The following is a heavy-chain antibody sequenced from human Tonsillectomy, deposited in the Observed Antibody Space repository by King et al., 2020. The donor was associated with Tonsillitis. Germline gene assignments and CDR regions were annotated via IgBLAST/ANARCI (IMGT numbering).Heavy chain of an antibody. V-gene: IGHV4-39*01. Sequence: QLQESGPGLVKPSETLSLTCTVSGGSISSSTYNWGWIRQPPGKGLEWIGTFYDGGSTYYKPSLKSRVTISVDTSKNQFSLKLSSVTAADTAVYYCARVRESGWDWPYFDYWGQGTLVTVSS. D-gene: IGHD6-19*01. CDR2: FYDGGST. J-gene: IGHJ4*02. CDR1: GGSISSSTYN. CDR3: ARVRESGWDWPYFDY.